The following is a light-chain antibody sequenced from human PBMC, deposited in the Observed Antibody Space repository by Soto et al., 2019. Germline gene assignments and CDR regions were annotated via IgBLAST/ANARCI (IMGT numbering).Light chain of an antibody. CDR2: DTS. J-gene: IGKJ4*01. CDR1: QNIAKY. Sequence: MTQTPSSLSASIGDRVTITCRASQNIAKYLAWYQHKPGQTPRLLIYDTSTRATGVPTRFSGSRSGAEFTLTINSLQSEDFAVYYCQPYNNWPLTFGGGTKVDI. CDR3: QPYNNWPLT. V-gene: IGKV3-15*01.